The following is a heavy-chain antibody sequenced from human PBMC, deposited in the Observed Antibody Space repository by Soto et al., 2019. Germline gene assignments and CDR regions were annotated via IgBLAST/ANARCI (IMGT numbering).Heavy chain of an antibody. CDR1: GFTFSSYA. D-gene: IGHD2-2*01. CDR3: AKGVVEYQLLPFDY. CDR2: ISGSGGIT. Sequence: ELLLLESGGGLVQPGGSLRLSCAASGFTFSSYAMSWVRQAPGKGLEWVSSISGSGGITYFAGSVKGRFTISRDNSKNTLYLQMNSLRAEDTAVYYCAKGVVEYQLLPFDYWGQGTLVTVSS. J-gene: IGHJ4*02. V-gene: IGHV3-23*01.